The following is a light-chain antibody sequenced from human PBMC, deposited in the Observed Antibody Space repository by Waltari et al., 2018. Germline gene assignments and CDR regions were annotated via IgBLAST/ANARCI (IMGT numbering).Light chain of an antibody. CDR2: DAS. CDR3: QQYDNLPYT. J-gene: IGKJ2*01. CDR1: QDISNY. Sequence: DIQITTSPSPLSASVGDRRTITCQASQDISNYLNWYQQKPGKAPKLLIYDASNLETGVPSRFSGSGSGTDFTFTISSLQPEDIATYYCQQYDNLPYTFGQGTKLEIK. V-gene: IGKV1-33*01.